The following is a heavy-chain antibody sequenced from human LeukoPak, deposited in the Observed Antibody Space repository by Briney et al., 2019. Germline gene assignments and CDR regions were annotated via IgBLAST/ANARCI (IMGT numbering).Heavy chain of an antibody. CDR2: LSGDGSDT. V-gene: IGHV3-21*01. CDR3: TRDDWYDTGSHYSDDGFDI. J-gene: IGHJ3*02. Sequence: GGSLRLSCAASGFTFSSYSMNWVRQAPGKGLEWVSTLSGDGSDTYYADSVKGRFTISRDNAKNSLLLQMSSLRAEDTAVYFCTRDDWYDTGSHYSDDGFDIWGQGTMVTVSS. D-gene: IGHD2-21*01. CDR1: GFTFSSYS.